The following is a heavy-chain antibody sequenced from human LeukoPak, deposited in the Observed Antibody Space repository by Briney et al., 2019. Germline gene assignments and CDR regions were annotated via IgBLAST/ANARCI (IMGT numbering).Heavy chain of an antibody. Sequence: SETLSPTCAVYGGSFSGYYWSWIRQPPGKGLEWIGEISHSGSTNYNPSLKSRVTISVDTSKNQFSLKLSSVTAADTAVYYCARGDYYDSRRPFDYWGQGTLVTVSS. CDR3: ARGDYYDSRRPFDY. CDR2: ISHSGST. J-gene: IGHJ4*02. CDR1: GGSFSGYY. V-gene: IGHV4-34*01. D-gene: IGHD3-22*01.